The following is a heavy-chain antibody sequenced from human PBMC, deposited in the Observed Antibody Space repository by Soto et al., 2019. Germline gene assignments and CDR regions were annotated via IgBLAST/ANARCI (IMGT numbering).Heavy chain of an antibody. CDR1: GFTFSSYA. Sequence: GGSLRLSCAASGFTFSSYAMSWVRQAPGKGLEWVSVMSISGGGTYYADSVKGRFTISRENSNNTLYLQLSSLRPDDTAVYYCARTTAVAGTPEFDYWGQGALVTVSS. CDR3: ARTTAVAGTPEFDY. CDR2: MSISGGGT. J-gene: IGHJ4*02. D-gene: IGHD6-19*01. V-gene: IGHV3-23*01.